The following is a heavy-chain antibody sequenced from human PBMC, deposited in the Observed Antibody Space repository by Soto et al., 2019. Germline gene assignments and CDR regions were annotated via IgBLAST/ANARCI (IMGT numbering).Heavy chain of an antibody. Sequence: SETLSLTCTVSGGSISTYYWSWIRQPPGKGLEWIGYIYYSGSTSYNPSLKSRVTISVDNAKNSVYLQMNSLRAEDTAVYYCARDQLILPAHDFFYGSDVWGQGAKVTVSS. J-gene: IGHJ6*02. CDR3: ARDQLILPAHDFFYGSDV. D-gene: IGHD2-21*02. CDR1: GGSISTYY. V-gene: IGHV4-59*12. CDR2: IYYSGST.